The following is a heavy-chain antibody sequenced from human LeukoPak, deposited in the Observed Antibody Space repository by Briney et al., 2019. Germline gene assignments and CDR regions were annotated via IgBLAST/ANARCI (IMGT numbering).Heavy chain of an antibody. D-gene: IGHD6-13*01. CDR3: ARQGRSSSSEPFDI. Sequence: SETLSLTCAVSGYSISSGYYWGWIRQPPGKGLECIGSIYHSGSTYYNPSLKSRVTISVDTSKNQFSLKLSSVTAADTAVYYCARQGRSSSSEPFDIWGQGTMVTVSS. CDR1: GYSISSGYY. V-gene: IGHV4-38-2*01. J-gene: IGHJ3*02. CDR2: IYHSGST.